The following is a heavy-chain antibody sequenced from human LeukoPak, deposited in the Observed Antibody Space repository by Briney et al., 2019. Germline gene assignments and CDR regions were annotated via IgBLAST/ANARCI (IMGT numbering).Heavy chain of an antibody. J-gene: IGHJ4*02. V-gene: IGHV3-33*01. D-gene: IGHD4-17*01. Sequence: GGSLRLSCAASGFTFSSYGMHWVRQAPGKGLEWVAVIWYDESNKYYADSVKGRFTISRDNSKNTLYLQMNSLRAEDTAVYYCARDYLPTTVTSRFGYWGQGTLVTVSS. CDR2: IWYDESNK. CDR1: GFTFSSYG. CDR3: ARDYLPTTVTSRFGY.